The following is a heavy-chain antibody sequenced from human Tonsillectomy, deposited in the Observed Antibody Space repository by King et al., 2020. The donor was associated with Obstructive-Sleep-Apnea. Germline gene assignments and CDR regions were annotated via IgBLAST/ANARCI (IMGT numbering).Heavy chain of an antibody. CDR3: AMTYYYGSGSSSHYYYYYGMDV. CDR2: IDPSDSYT. V-gene: IGHV5-10-1*03. Sequence: VQLVQSGAEVKKPGESLRISCKGSGYSFTSYWISWVRQMPGKGLEWMGRIDPSDSYTNYSPSFQGHVTISADKSIGTADLQWSSLKASDTAMYYCAMTYYYGSGSSSHYYYYYGMDVWGQGTTVTVSS. CDR1: GYSFTSYW. D-gene: IGHD3-10*01. J-gene: IGHJ6*02.